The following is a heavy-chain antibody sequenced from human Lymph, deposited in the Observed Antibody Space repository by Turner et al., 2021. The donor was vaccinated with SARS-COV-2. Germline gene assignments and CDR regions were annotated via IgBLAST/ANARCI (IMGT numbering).Heavy chain of an antibody. V-gene: IGHV3-7*03. CDR1: GFTFSSYW. D-gene: IGHD3-3*01. CDR3: ARVGVRFEWSDGYHYYYAMDV. Sequence: EVPLVESGGGLVEPGGSLRLSCAASGFTFSSYWMSWLRQATGKGLEWVANIKQDGSEKYYVGSVKGRFTISRDNVNNSLYQQMNSLRADDTAVYFCARVGVRFEWSDGYHYYYAMDVWGQGTTVTVSS. CDR2: IKQDGSEK. J-gene: IGHJ6*02.